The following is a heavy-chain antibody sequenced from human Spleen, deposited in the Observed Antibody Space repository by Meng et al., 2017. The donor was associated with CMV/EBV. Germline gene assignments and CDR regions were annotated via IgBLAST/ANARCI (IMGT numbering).Heavy chain of an antibody. Sequence: KVSCKSSGYSFANYWIGWVRQMPGKGLEWIGIIYPSDSNTKYSPSFRGQVTISVDKSINTAYLQWSSLKASDTAMYYCARWTDYDFWSWGQGTLVTVS. CDR1: GYSFANYW. J-gene: IGHJ4*02. D-gene: IGHD3/OR15-3a*01. V-gene: IGHV5-51*01. CDR3: ARWTDYDFWS. CDR2: IYPSDSNT.